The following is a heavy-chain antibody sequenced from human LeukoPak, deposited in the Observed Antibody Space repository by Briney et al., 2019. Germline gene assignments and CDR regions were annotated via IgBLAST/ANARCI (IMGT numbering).Heavy chain of an antibody. CDR2: IKQDGSEK. CDR3: ARDAIAVAGTYYYYGMDV. D-gene: IGHD6-19*01. Sequence: GGSLRLSCAASGFTVSSNYMSWVRQAPGKGLEWVANIKQDGSEKYYVDSVKGRFTISRDNAKNSLYLQMNSLRAEDTAVYYCARDAIAVAGTYYYYGMDVWGQGTTVTVSS. J-gene: IGHJ6*02. CDR1: GFTVSSNY. V-gene: IGHV3-7*01.